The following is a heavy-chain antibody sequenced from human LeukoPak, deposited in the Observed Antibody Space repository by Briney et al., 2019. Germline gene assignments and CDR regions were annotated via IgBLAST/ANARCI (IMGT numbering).Heavy chain of an antibody. CDR2: INPNSGGT. D-gene: IGHD3-9*01. Sequence: ASVKVSCKASGYTFTGYYMHWVRQAPGQGLEWMGWINPNSGGTNYAQKVQGRVTMTTDTSTNTAYMELRSLRSDDTAVYYCARQQGFEFDWDSSDAFDIWGQGTMVTVSS. CDR1: GYTFTGYY. J-gene: IGHJ3*02. CDR3: ARQQGFEFDWDSSDAFDI. V-gene: IGHV1-2*02.